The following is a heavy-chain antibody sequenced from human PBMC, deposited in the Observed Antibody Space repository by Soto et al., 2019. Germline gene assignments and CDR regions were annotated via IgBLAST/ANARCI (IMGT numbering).Heavy chain of an antibody. J-gene: IGHJ4*02. D-gene: IGHD3-16*01. CDR1: GFTVSSNY. CDR2: IYSGGST. V-gene: IGHV3-66*01. Sequence: PGGSLRLSCAASGFTVSSNYMSWVRQAPGKGLEWVSLIYSGGSTYYADSVKGRFTISRDNSKNTLYLQMNSLRVEDTAVYYCAKENARQGYASIDHWGQGTLVTVSS. CDR3: AKENARQGYASIDH.